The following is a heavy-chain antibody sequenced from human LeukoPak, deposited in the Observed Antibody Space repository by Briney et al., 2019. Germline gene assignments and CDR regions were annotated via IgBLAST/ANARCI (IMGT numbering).Heavy chain of an antibody. D-gene: IGHD3-22*01. Sequence: ASVKVSCKASGYTFTSYDINWVRQATGQGLEWMGWMNPNSGNTGYAQKFQGRVTMTRNTSISTAYMELSSLRSEDTAAYYCASASSGYYYDNWFDPWGQGTLVTVSS. J-gene: IGHJ5*02. V-gene: IGHV1-8*01. CDR2: MNPNSGNT. CDR3: ASASSGYYYDNWFDP. CDR1: GYTFTSYD.